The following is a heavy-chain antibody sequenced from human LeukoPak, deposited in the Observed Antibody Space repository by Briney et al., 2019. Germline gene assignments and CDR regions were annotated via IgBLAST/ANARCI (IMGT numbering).Heavy chain of an antibody. CDR1: GGTFSSYT. J-gene: IGHJ4*02. CDR2: IIPILGIA. V-gene: IGHV1-69*02. CDR3: ALTTVVTRIDY. D-gene: IGHD4-23*01. Sequence: ASVEVSCKASGGTFSSYTVSWVRQAPGQGLEWMGRIIPILGIANYAQKFQGRVTITADKSTSTAYMELSSLRSEDTAVYYCALTTVVTRIDYWGQGTLVTVSS.